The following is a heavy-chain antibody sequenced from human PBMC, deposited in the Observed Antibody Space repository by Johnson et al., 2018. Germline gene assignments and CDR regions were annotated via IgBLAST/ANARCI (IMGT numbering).Heavy chain of an antibody. V-gene: IGHV3-23*01. CDR3: AKSMSANSCYSLGCPDYALDT. CDR2: ISDGGSRP. Sequence: QLQESGGGLVQPGGSLRLSCAASGLTFSNYDMSWVRQAPGKGLEWVSRISDGGSRPDYAAAVKGRVTIPSDNSKNTRYLQMNSLRAEDTALYYCAKSMSANSCYSLGCPDYALDTWGHGTMVTVSS. CDR1: GLTFSNYD. D-gene: IGHD2-15*01. J-gene: IGHJ3*02.